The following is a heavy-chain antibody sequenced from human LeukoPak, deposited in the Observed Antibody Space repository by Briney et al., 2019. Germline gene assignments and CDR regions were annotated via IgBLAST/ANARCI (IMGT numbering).Heavy chain of an antibody. D-gene: IGHD3-22*01. CDR3: ARTNYYDSSGYFPPGC. CDR2: ISTTSTYI. Sequence: PGGSLRLSCAASGFTFSTYTMNWVRQAPGKGLEWVSSISTTSTYIYYADSRKGRFTISRDNAKNSLYLKMNSLRAEDTAVYYCARTNYYDSSGYFPPGCWGQGTLVTVSS. J-gene: IGHJ4*02. V-gene: IGHV3-21*01. CDR1: GFTFSTYT.